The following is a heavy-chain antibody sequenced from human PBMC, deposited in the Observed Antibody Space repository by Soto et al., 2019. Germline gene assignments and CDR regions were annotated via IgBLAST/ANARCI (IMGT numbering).Heavy chain of an antibody. J-gene: IGHJ5*02. V-gene: IGHV1-69*06. CDR1: GGTFSSYA. D-gene: IGHD6-19*01. Sequence: ASVKVSCKASGGTFSSYAISWVRQAPGQGLEWMGGIIPIFGTANYAQKFQGRVTITADKSTSTAYMELSSLRSEDTAVYYCARDSSGWSGDNWFDPWGQGTLVTVSS. CDR3: ARDSSGWSGDNWFDP. CDR2: IIPIFGTA.